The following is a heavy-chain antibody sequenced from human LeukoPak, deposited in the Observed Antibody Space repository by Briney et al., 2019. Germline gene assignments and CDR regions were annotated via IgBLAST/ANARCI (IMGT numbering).Heavy chain of an antibody. CDR2: IYHSGST. CDR3: ASIRWGSNFDY. Sequence: PGGSLRLSCAASGFTFSSYSMNWVRQPPGKGLEWIGEIYHSGSTNYNPSLKSRVTISVDKSKNQFSLKLSSVTAADTAVYYCASIRWGSNFDYWGQGTLVTVSS. D-gene: IGHD4-23*01. V-gene: IGHV4-4*02. CDR1: GFTFSSYSM. J-gene: IGHJ4*02.